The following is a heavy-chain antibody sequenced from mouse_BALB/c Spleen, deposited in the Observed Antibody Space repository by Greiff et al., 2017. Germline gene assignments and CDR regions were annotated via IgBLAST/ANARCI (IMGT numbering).Heavy chain of an antibody. CDR2: IDPENGDT. CDR3: SGDSSGYGY. CDR1: GFNIKDYY. V-gene: IGHV14-4*02. D-gene: IGHD3-2*01. J-gene: IGHJ2*01. Sequence: VQLQQSGAELVRSGASVKLSCTASGFNIKDYYMHWVKQRPEQGLEWIGWIDPENGDTEYAPKFQGKATMTADTSSNTAYLQLSSLTSEDTAVYYCSGDSSGYGYWGQGTTLTVSS.